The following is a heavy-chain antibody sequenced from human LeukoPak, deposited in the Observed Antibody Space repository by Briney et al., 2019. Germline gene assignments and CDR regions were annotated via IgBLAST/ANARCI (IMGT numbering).Heavy chain of an antibody. D-gene: IGHD3-10*01. CDR3: ARDPYGSGTYYGLDY. CDR2: IWYDGSNK. Sequence: GGSPRLSCPATGFPFSSYAMHWVRQAPGKGLERVAVIWYDGSNKYYADSVKGRFTISRDNSKNTLYLQMNSLRAEDTAVYYCARDPYGSGTYYGLDYWGQGTLVTVSS. V-gene: IGHV3-33*01. CDR1: GFPFSSYA. J-gene: IGHJ4*02.